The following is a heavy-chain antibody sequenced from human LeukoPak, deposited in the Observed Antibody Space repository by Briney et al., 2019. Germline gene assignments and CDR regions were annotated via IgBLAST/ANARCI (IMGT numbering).Heavy chain of an antibody. CDR3: AKDADYYGSGSYRSWFDP. D-gene: IGHD3-10*01. J-gene: IGHJ5*02. V-gene: IGHV1-69*06. CDR1: GGTFSSYA. Sequence: ASVKVSCKASGGTFSSYAISWVRQAPGQGLEWMGGIIPIFGTANYAQKFQGRVTITADKSTSTAYMELSSLRSEDTAVYYCAKDADYYGSGSYRSWFDPWGQGTLVTVSS. CDR2: IIPIFGTA.